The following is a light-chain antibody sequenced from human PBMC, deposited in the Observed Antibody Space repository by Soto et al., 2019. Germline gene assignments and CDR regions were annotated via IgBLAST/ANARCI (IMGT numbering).Light chain of an antibody. V-gene: IGKV3-20*01. CDR3: QQYGSSPRT. CDR2: GAS. CDR1: QSVDSDY. Sequence: EIVLTQSPGTLSLSPVERATLSCRASQSVDSDYLAWYQQKPGQAPRLLIYGASSRATGIPDRFSGSGSGTDFILTISRLEPEDFAVYYCQQYGSSPRTFGQGTKVEIK. J-gene: IGKJ1*01.